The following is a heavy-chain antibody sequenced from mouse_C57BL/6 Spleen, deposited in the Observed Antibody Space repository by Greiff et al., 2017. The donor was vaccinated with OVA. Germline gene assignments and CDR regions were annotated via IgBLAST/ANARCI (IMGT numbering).Heavy chain of an antibody. V-gene: IGHV5-17*01. CDR2: ISSGSSTI. Sequence: VHVKQSGGGLVKPGGSLKLSCAASGFTFSDYGMHWVRQAPEKGLEWVAYISSGSSTIYYADTVKGRFTISRDNAKNTLFLQMTSLRSEDTAMYYCARYSSGYPSNAMDYWGQGTSVTVSS. CDR1: GFTFSDYG. D-gene: IGHD3-2*02. CDR3: ARYSSGYPSNAMDY. J-gene: IGHJ4*01.